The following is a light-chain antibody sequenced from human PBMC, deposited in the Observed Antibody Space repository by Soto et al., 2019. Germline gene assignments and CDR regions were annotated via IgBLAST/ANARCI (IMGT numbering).Light chain of an antibody. V-gene: IGKV2-28*01. CDR2: LGS. Sequence: DIVMTQSPLSLPVTPGAPASISCRSSQSLLHSNGYNYLDWYLQRPGQSPQLLIYLGSNRASGVPDRCSGSGSGTDFTLKISRVEAEDVGVYYCMQALQSPITFCHGNTVD. CDR1: QSLLHSNGYNY. J-gene: IGKJ3*01. CDR3: MQALQSPIT.